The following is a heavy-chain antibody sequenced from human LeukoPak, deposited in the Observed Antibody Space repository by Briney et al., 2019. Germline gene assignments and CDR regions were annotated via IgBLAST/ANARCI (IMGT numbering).Heavy chain of an antibody. CDR3: ARPGGLPRYYYYMDV. CDR1: GGTISSYA. Sequence: ASVKVSCTASGGTISSYAISWVRQAPGQGLEWMGGIIPIFGTANYAQKFQGRVTITADESTSTAYMELSSLRSEDTAVYYCARPGGLPRYYYYMDVWGKGTTVTVSS. V-gene: IGHV1-69*13. J-gene: IGHJ6*03. CDR2: IIPIFGTA. D-gene: IGHD3-16*01.